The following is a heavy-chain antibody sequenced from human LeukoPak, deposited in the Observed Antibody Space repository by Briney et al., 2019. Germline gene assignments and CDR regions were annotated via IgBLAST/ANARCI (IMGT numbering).Heavy chain of an antibody. CDR1: GFTFSSYA. D-gene: IGHD4-11*01. V-gene: IGHV3-23*01. CDR2: ISSGGGST. J-gene: IGHJ5*02. Sequence: GGSLRLSCAASGFTFSSYAMSWVRQAPGKGLEWVSSISSGGGSTYHADSVKGRFTISRDNSKNTLYLQMNSLRAEDAAVYYCAKDRTGNYVAWFDPWGQGTLVTVSS. CDR3: AKDRTGNYVAWFDP.